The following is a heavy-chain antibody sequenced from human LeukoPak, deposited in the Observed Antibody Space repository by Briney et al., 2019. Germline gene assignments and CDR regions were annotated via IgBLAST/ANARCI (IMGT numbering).Heavy chain of an antibody. V-gene: IGHV4-30-4*01. Sequence: SETLSLTCTVSGGSISSGDYYWSWIRQPPGKGLEWIGYIYYSGSTYYNPSFKSRVTISIDTSKKQFSLKLSSVTAADTAVYYCASTIVVVTARRFDYWGQGTLVTVSS. CDR3: ASTIVVVTARRFDY. J-gene: IGHJ4*02. D-gene: IGHD2-21*02. CDR2: IYYSGST. CDR1: GGSISSGDYY.